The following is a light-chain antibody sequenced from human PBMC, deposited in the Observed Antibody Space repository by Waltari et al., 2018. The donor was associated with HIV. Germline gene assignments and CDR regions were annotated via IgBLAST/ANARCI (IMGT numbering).Light chain of an antibody. CDR2: QDR. J-gene: IGLJ2*01. CDR3: QAWDSNTAHVL. V-gene: IGLV3-1*01. CDR1: KLGDKY. Sequence: SYDLTQPPSVSVSPGQTASITCSGDKLGDKYASWYQQKAGQSPVLVIFQDRQRPSGTPDRVSGSNAGNTATLTISGTQAMDEADYYCQAWDSNTAHVLVGGGTKVTVL.